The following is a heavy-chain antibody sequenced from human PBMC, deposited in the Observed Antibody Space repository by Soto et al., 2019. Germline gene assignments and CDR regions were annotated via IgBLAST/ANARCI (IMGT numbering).Heavy chain of an antibody. CDR1: GGSISSGGYY. D-gene: IGHD3-22*01. J-gene: IGHJ3*02. CDR3: RVVTLLRSFDI. CDR2: IYYSGST. Sequence: SETLSLTCTVSGGSISSGGYYWSWIRQHPGKGLEWIGYIYYSGSTYYNPSLKSRLSISLDTSKNHFSLNLSSVTAADSAVYFCRVVTLLRSFDIWGPGTMVTVSS. V-gene: IGHV4-31*03.